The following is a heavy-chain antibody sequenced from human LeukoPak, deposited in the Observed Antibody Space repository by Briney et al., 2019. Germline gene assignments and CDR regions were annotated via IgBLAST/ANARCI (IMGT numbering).Heavy chain of an antibody. CDR2: ISYDGSNK. CDR1: GFSFSSYA. Sequence: GGSLRLSCAASGFSFSSYAMSWVRQAPGKGLEWVAGISYDGSNKYYADSVKGRFTISRDNSKNTLYLQMNSLRAEDTAVYFCAREYYSDSSGYYEYNWFDLWGQGTLVTVSS. CDR3: AREYYSDSSGYYEYNWFDL. J-gene: IGHJ5*02. D-gene: IGHD3-22*01. V-gene: IGHV3-30*04.